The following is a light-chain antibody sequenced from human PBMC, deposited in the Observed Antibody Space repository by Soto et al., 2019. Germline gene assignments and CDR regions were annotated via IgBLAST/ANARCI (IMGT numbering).Light chain of an antibody. J-gene: IGKJ2*01. Sequence: DIQMTQSPSTLSASVGDRVTITCRASQSISSWLAWYQQKPGKAPKLLIYDASSLASGVPSRFSGSGSGTEFTLTISSLQPDDFATYYCQQYNSYTGTFGQGTKLEIK. CDR2: DAS. CDR3: QQYNSYTGT. CDR1: QSISSW. V-gene: IGKV1-5*01.